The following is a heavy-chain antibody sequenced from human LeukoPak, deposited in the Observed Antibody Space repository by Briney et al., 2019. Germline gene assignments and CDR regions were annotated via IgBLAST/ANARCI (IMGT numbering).Heavy chain of an antibody. CDR3: ARYAAGYYYFYMDV. J-gene: IGHJ6*03. D-gene: IGHD2-15*01. V-gene: IGHV4-34*01. CDR2: INPGGST. CDR1: GGSFSGYY. Sequence: SETLSLTCAVFGGSFSGYYLSWIRQPPGKGLEWIGEINPGGSTDYNPSHKSRVTISMDTSKNQFSLNLTSVSAADTAVYYCARYAAGYYYFYMDVWGKGTSVTVSS.